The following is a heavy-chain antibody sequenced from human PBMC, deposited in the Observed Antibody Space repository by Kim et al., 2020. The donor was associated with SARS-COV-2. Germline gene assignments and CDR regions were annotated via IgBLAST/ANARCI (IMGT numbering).Heavy chain of an antibody. CDR1: GGSISSSNW. D-gene: IGHD3-22*01. V-gene: IGHV4-4*02. Sequence: SETLSLTCAVSGGSISSSNWWSWVRQPPGKGLEWIGEIYHSGSTNYNPSLKSRVTISVDKSKDQFSLKLSSVTAADTAVYYCASRNSGYFNWFDSWGQGTLVTVSS. CDR2: IYHSGST. CDR3: ASRNSGYFNWFDS. J-gene: IGHJ5*01.